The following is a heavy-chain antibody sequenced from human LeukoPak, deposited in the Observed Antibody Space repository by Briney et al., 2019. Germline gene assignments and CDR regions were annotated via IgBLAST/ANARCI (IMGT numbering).Heavy chain of an antibody. D-gene: IGHD4-11*01. CDR3: ASHTVSRSP. CDR2: IYSDGST. CDR1: GFTVNSDY. V-gene: IGHV3-53*01. J-gene: IGHJ5*02. Sequence: PGGSLRLSCAASGFTVNSDYMSWVRQAPGKGLEWVSVIYSDGSTYYADSVKGRFSISRDSSKNTLYLQMNSLRAEDTAVYYCASHTVSRSPRGQGTLVTVSS.